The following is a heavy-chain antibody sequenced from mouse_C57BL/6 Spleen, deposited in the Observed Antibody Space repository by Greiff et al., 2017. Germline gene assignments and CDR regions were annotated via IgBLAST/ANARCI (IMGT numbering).Heavy chain of an antibody. Sequence: EVQLVESGGGLVKPGGSLKLSCADSGFTFSDYGMHWVRQAPEKGLEWVAYISSGSSTIYYADTVKGRFTISRDNAKNTLFLQMTSLRSEDTAMXYCARSNYAYCDYWGQGTTLTVSS. CDR2: ISSGSSTI. CDR3: ARSNYAYCDY. CDR1: GFTFSDYG. D-gene: IGHD2-5*01. J-gene: IGHJ2*01. V-gene: IGHV5-17*01.